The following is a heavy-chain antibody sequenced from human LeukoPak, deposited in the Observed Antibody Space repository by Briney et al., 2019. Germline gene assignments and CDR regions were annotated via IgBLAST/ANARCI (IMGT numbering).Heavy chain of an antibody. D-gene: IGHD3-3*01. J-gene: IGHJ5*02. CDR3: ARGLAYDFWSGYPEDWFDP. CDR2: MNPNSGNT. Sequence: ASVKVSCKASGYTFTSYDINWVRQATGQGLEWMGWMNPNSGNTGYAQKIQGRVTITRNTSISTAYMELSSLRSEDTAVYYCARGLAYDFWSGYPEDWFDPWGQGTLVTVSS. CDR1: GYTFTSYD. V-gene: IGHV1-8*03.